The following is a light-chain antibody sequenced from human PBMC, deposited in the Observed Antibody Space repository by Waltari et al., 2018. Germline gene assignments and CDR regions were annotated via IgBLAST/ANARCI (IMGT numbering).Light chain of an antibody. CDR3: HHISNLPFT. J-gene: IGKJ5*01. CDR2: YAS. V-gene: IGKV6-21*02. Sequence: EIVLTQSPDFQSVTPKEKVTLTCRASQNIGTTLHWYQQKPDQSPNLLIKYASQSISGVPSRFSGSGSGTDFTLTINGLEAEDAATYYCHHISNLPFTFGQGTRLEIK. CDR1: QNIGTT.